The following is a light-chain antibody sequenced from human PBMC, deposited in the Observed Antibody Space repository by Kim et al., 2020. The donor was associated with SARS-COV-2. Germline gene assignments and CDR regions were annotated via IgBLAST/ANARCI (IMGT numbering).Light chain of an antibody. CDR3: QQSYSTPLT. V-gene: IGKV1-39*01. CDR1: QNIGNY. Sequence: SPSVGDTVTITCRTSQNIGNYLNWYQQKPGKAPKLLIYAASSLQSGVPSRFSGSGSGTDFTLTISSLQPEDFATYYCQQSYSTPLTFGGGTKVEI. J-gene: IGKJ4*01. CDR2: AAS.